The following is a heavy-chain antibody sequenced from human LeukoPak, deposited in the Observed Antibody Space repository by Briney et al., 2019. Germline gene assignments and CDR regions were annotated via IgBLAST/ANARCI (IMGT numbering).Heavy chain of an antibody. CDR2: IYTSGST. CDR3: ARGYGSHWYFDL. J-gene: IGHJ2*01. CDR1: GGSISSGSYY. V-gene: IGHV4-61*02. D-gene: IGHD1-26*01. Sequence: SETLSLTCTVSGGSISSGSYYWSWIRQPAGKGLEWIGRIYTSGSTNYNPSLKSRVTISVDTSKNQFSLKLSSVTAADTAVYHCARGYGSHWYFDLWGRGTLVTVSS.